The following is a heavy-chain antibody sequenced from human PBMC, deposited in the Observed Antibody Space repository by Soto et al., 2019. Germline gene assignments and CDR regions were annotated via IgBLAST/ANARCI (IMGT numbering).Heavy chain of an antibody. J-gene: IGHJ6*04. CDR1: GYTITSYD. D-gene: IGHD5-18*01. CDR2: MNADSGNT. Sequence: QVQLVQSGAEVTKPGASVKVSCKASGYTITSYDIMWVRQAAGQGLEWMGWMNADSGNTACAKKFQGRVTMTRSTSISTAYMELSSLRSDDTAVYYCARSRGYASAPDGMDVWGKGTTVTVSS. V-gene: IGHV1-8*01. CDR3: ARSRGYASAPDGMDV.